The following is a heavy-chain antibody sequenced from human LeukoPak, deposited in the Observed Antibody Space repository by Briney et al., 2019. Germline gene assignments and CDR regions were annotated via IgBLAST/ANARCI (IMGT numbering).Heavy chain of an antibody. CDR2: TYTSGNT. CDR1: GGSISSYY. CDR3: ARVGYSYVFDY. J-gene: IGHJ4*02. D-gene: IGHD5-18*01. V-gene: IGHV4-4*07. Sequence: SETLSLTCTVSGGSISSYYWSWIRQPAGKGLEWIGRTYTSGNTNYNPSLKSRVTMSVDTSKNQFSLKLSSVTAADTAVYYCARVGYSYVFDYWGQGTLVTVSS.